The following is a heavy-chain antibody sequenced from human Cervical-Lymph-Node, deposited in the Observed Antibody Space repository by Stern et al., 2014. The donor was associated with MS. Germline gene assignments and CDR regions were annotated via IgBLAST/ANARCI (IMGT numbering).Heavy chain of an antibody. Sequence: QVQLGQSGSEVTKPGSSVKVSCKASGGTFSKFPSSWVRQAPGQGLEWMGGIFPGFGPPTYAQEFRGRVTIPADVSTSTVSMELSSLRSDDTAVYYCALSSETSDRWYSLGYDLWGQGTLVTVSS. CDR1: GGTFSKFP. CDR2: IFPGFGPP. D-gene: IGHD6-13*01. J-gene: IGHJ5*02. CDR3: ALSSETSDRWYSLGYDL. V-gene: IGHV1-69*01.